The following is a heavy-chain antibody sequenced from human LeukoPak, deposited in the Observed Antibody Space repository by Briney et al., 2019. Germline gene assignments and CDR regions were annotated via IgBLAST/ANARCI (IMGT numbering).Heavy chain of an antibody. CDR2: LSSSSSTI. CDR3: ARDANHYYDSSGYCDY. Sequence: GGSLRLSCAASGFTFSSYSMNWVRQAPGKGLEWVSYLSSSSSTIYYADSVKGRFTISRDIAKNSLYLQMNSLRAEDTAVYYCARDANHYYDSSGYCDYWGQGTLVTVS. J-gene: IGHJ4*02. V-gene: IGHV3-48*01. D-gene: IGHD3-22*01. CDR1: GFTFSSYS.